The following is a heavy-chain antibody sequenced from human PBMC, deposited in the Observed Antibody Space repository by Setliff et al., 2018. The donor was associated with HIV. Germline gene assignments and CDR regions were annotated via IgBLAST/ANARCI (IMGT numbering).Heavy chain of an antibody. CDR2: IFYTGST. J-gene: IGHJ4*02. D-gene: IGHD3-3*01. CDR1: GGSISGSSDY. Sequence: KASETLSLTCTVSGGSISGSSDYWGWIRQPPGKGLEWIGSIFYTGSTYYNPSLKGRVTVSVDTSINQFSLKLSSVTAADTSVYYCARHSSSGYLPYYLDYWGQGTLVTVSS. V-gene: IGHV4-39*01. CDR3: ARHSSSGYLPYYLDY.